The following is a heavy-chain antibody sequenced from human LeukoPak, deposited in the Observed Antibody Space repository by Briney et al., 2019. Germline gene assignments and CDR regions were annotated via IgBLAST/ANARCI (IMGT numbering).Heavy chain of an antibody. CDR3: ARDPCYLGSCYDY. V-gene: IGHV3-30*04. J-gene: IGHJ4*02. D-gene: IGHD2-15*01. Sequence: SGGSLRLSCAASGFTFSSYAMHWVRQAPGKGLEWVAVISYDGSNKYYADSVKGRFTISRDNSKNTLYLRMNSLRAEDTAVYYCARDPCYLGSCYDYWGQGTLVTVSS. CDR2: ISYDGSNK. CDR1: GFTFSSYA.